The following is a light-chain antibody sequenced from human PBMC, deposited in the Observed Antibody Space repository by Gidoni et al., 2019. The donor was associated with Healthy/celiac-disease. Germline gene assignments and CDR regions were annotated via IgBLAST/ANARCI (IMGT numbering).Light chain of an antibody. CDR2: QDT. CDR1: KLGDKY. V-gene: IGLV3-1*01. CDR3: QAWDRRSVV. J-gene: IGLJ2*01. Sequence: SYDLTQPPTVAVSPGQTASIPCSGDKLGDKYACWYQQKPGQFPVLVIYQDTKRPSGIPERFSGSNSGNAATLTISGTQAMDEADYYCQAWDRRSVVFGGGTKLTVL.